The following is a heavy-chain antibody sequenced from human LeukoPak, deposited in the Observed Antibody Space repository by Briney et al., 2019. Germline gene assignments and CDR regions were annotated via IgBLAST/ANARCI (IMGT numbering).Heavy chain of an antibody. J-gene: IGHJ4*02. CDR3: AKVAPSGYFFDY. D-gene: IGHD5-12*01. CDR2: ISGSGDNT. V-gene: IGHV3-23*01. Sequence: GGSLRLPCAASGFTFSSYAMSWVRQAPGKGLEWVAAISGSGDNTYYADSVKGRFTISRDNSKNTLYLQMNSLRAEDTTVYYCAKVAPSGYFFDYWGQGTLVTVSS. CDR1: GFTFSSYA.